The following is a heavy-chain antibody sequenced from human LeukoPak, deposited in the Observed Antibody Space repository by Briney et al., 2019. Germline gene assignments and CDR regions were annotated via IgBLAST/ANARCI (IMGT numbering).Heavy chain of an antibody. CDR2: ISGSGGST. J-gene: IGHJ4*02. V-gene: IGHV3-23*01. CDR3: AKGNCRGTSCYSDY. CDR1: GFTFSSHA. D-gene: IGHD2-2*02. Sequence: GGSLRLSCAASGFTFSSHAMRWVRHAPGKGLEWVSGISGSGGSTYYADSVKGRFTIARDNSKNTLYLQMNSLRAEDTAVYYCAKGNCRGTSCYSDYWGQGTLVTVSS.